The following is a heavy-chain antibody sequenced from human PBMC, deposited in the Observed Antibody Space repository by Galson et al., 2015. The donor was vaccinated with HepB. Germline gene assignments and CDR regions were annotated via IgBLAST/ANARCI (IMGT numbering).Heavy chain of an antibody. V-gene: IGHV7-4-1*02. CDR3: ARSPLRFLDWLPYYDYYYMDV. J-gene: IGHJ6*03. D-gene: IGHD3-3*01. Sequence: KVSCKASGYTFTDYVVNWVRQAPGQGLEWMGWMNTNTGKPTYAPGFAGRFVFSLDTSFTTAYLQISNLETDGTAVYYCARSPLRFLDWLPYYDYYYMDVWGEGTTVTVSS. CDR1: GYTFTDYV. CDR2: MNTNTGKP.